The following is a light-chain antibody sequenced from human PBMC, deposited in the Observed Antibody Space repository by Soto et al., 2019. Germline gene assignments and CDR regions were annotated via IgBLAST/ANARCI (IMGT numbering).Light chain of an antibody. V-gene: IGKV3-15*01. CDR2: GAS. Sequence: EIVLTQSPATLSLSPGERATLSCRASQSISDTLAWYQQKPGQAPRLLIYGASTRATGIPARFSGSGSGTEFTLTISSLEFEDSAVYYCQQYNNWWTFGQGTKVDIK. J-gene: IGKJ1*01. CDR3: QQYNNWWT. CDR1: QSISDT.